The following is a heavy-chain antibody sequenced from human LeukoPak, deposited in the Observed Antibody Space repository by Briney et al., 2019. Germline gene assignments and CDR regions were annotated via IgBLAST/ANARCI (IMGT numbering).Heavy chain of an antibody. V-gene: IGHV1-8*01. CDR3: ARRSNRSTHAVRWRRTNWFDP. J-gene: IGHJ5*02. Sequence: ASGKLACQASGYTFTLYDIYWVREPPGPGLGWVGWMNPNSGRRAYTQNCQGRVTMTRNTSISTAYMELSSLRSEDTAVYYCARRSNRSTHAVRWRRTNWFDPWGQGTLVTVSS. CDR2: MNPNSGRR. CDR1: GYTFTLYD. D-gene: IGHD2/OR15-2a*01.